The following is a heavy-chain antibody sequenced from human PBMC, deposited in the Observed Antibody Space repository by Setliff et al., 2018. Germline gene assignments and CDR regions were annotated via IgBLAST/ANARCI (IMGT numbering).Heavy chain of an antibody. J-gene: IGHJ5*02. CDR3: ASCTTANCFVVGHWFDP. CDR1: GYTFNNYA. CDR2: INTNTGNP. V-gene: IGHV7-4-1*02. D-gene: IGHD2-2*01. Sequence: GASVKVSCKASGYTFNNYAIDWVRQAPGQGLEWMGWINTNTGNPTYAQGFTGRFVFSLDTSVSTAYLQISGLKAEDTAVYYCASCTTANCFVVGHWFDPWGQGTLVTVSS.